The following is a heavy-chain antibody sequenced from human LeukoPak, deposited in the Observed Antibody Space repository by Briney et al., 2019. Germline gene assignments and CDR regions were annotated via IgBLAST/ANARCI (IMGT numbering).Heavy chain of an antibody. CDR3: ASASSHRIAAGGDY. CDR1: GFTFSNYW. CDR2: INSDGSSR. V-gene: IGHV3-74*01. Sequence: GGSLRLSCAASGFTFSNYWMHWVRQAPGKGLVWVSRINSDGSSRNYAGSVKGRFTISRDNAKNTVYLQMNSLRAEDTAVYYCASASSHRIAAGGDYWGQGTLVTVSS. D-gene: IGHD6-13*01. J-gene: IGHJ4*02.